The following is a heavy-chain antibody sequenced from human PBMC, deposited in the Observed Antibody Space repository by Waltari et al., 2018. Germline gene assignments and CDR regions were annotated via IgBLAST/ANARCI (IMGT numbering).Heavy chain of an antibody. V-gene: IGHV4-39*01. J-gene: IGHJ3*02. CDR2: IYYSGST. Sequence: QLQLQESGPGLVKPSETLSLTCTVSGGSISSSSYYWGWIRQTPGKGLEWIGSIYYSGSTYYNPALNSRAPISVETSKNKFSLMLSSVTAAYTAVYYCARQERMLRFLEWLSDAFDIWGQGTMVTVSS. CDR1: GGSISSSSYY. D-gene: IGHD3-3*01. CDR3: ARQERMLRFLEWLSDAFDI.